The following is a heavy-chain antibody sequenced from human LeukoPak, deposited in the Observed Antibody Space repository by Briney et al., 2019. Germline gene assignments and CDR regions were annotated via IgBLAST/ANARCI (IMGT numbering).Heavy chain of an antibody. CDR3: ANWGSYRLNAFDI. Sequence: GGSLRLSCAASGFTFSSYGMHWVRQAPGKGLEWVAFIRYDGSNKYYADSVKGRFTISRDNSKNTLYLQMNSLRAEDTAVYYCANWGSYRLNAFDIWGQGTMVTVSS. CDR2: IRYDGSNK. CDR1: GFTFSSYG. J-gene: IGHJ3*02. D-gene: IGHD3-16*02. V-gene: IGHV3-30*02.